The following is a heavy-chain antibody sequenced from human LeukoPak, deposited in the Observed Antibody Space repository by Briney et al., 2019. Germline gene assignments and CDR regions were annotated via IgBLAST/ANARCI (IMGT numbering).Heavy chain of an antibody. CDR2: IYHSGST. J-gene: IGHJ3*02. CDR1: GGSISRSGYY. D-gene: IGHD1-7*01. Sequence: SETLSLTCTVSGGSISRSGYYWNWIRQPPGKGLEWIGYIYHSGSTYYNPSLKSRVTISVDRSKNQFSLKLSSVTAADTAVYYCARELRGLELRAFDIWGQGTMVTVSS. CDR3: ARELRGLELRAFDI. V-gene: IGHV4-30-2*01.